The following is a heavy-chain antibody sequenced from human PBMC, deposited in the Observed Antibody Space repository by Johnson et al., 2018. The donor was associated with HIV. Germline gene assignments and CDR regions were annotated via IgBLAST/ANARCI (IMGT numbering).Heavy chain of an antibody. Sequence: VQLVESGGGLVQPGGSLRLSCAASGFTFSRNAMHWVRQAPGKGLVWVSGINSDGSSTDYADSVKGRFTISRDSAKSTLYLQMNSLRAEDTAVYYCARSGHYELNAFDIWGQGTMVTVSS. CDR1: GFTFSRNA. CDR3: ARSGHYELNAFDI. V-gene: IGHV3-74*02. D-gene: IGHD4-17*01. CDR2: INSDGSST. J-gene: IGHJ3*02.